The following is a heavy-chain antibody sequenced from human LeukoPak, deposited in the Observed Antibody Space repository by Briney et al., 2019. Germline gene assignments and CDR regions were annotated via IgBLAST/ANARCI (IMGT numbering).Heavy chain of an antibody. Sequence: PGGSLRLSCAASGFTWSSYGIHWVRQAPGKGLDWVAVISDDGTSIHYADSVKGRFTVSRDNSKNTVYLQMNSLRAEDTAVYYCARGYSSGWSNYYYYGMDVWGQGTTVTVSS. CDR2: ISDDGTSI. J-gene: IGHJ6*02. D-gene: IGHD6-19*01. V-gene: IGHV3-30*03. CDR1: GFTWSSYG. CDR3: ARGYSSGWSNYYYYGMDV.